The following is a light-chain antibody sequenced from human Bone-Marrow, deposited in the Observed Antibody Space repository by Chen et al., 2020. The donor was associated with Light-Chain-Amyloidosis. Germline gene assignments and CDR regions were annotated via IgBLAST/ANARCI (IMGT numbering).Light chain of an antibody. Sequence: DIVMTQSPLSLPVTPGEPASISCRSSQSLLHSNGYNYLDWYLQKPGQSPQLLIYLGSNRASGVPDRFSGSGSGTDFTLKISRVEAGDVGVYYCMQALQTRLTFGGGTKVEIK. CDR1: QSLLHSNGYNY. V-gene: IGKV2-28*01. CDR3: MQALQTRLT. J-gene: IGKJ4*01. CDR2: LGS.